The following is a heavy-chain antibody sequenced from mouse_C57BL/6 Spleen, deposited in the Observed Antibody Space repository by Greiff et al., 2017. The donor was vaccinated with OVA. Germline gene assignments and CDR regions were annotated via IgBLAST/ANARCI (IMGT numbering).Heavy chain of an antibody. CDR2: ISYDGSN. CDR3: AKWLYDGIAY. CDR1: GYSITSGYY. J-gene: IGHJ3*01. D-gene: IGHD2-3*01. Sequence: EVQLVESGPGLVKPSQSLSLTCSVTGYSITSGYYWNWIRQFPGNKLEWMGYISYDGSNNYNPSLKNRIAITRDTSKNQFFLKLNSVTTEDTATYYCAKWLYDGIAYWGQGTLVTVSA. V-gene: IGHV3-6*01.